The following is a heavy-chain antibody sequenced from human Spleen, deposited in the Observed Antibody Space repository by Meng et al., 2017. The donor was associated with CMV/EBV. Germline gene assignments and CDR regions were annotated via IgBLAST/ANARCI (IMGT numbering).Heavy chain of an antibody. V-gene: IGHV3-30*04. D-gene: IGHD2/OR15-2a*01. CDR2: ISYDGSNK. CDR3: AKDAAFLAGHCDY. CDR1: GFTFNIYA. J-gene: IGHJ4*02. Sequence: GESLKISCAASGFTFNIYAMHWVRQAPGKGLEWVAVISYDGSNKYYADSVRGRFTISRDNSRNTLYLEMDSLRPEDTAVYYCAKDAAFLAGHCDYWGQGALVTVSS.